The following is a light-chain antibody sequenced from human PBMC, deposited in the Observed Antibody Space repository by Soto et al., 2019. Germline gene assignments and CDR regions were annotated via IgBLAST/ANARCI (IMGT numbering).Light chain of an antibody. CDR2: DAS. J-gene: IGKJ1*01. CDR3: QQYNSYEGT. Sequence: DIQMTQSPSTLSASVGDRVTITCRASQSISSWLAWYQQKPGKAPKLLIYDASSLESGVPSRFSGSGSGTELPLAISRLQPDEFATYYCQQYNSYEGTFGQGTKVEIK. CDR1: QSISSW. V-gene: IGKV1-5*01.